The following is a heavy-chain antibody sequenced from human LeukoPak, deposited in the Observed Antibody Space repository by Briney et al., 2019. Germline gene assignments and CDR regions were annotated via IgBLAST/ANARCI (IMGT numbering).Heavy chain of an antibody. CDR1: GYTFTGYY. V-gene: IGHV1-2*02. CDR2: INPNSGGT. J-gene: IGHJ4*02. CDR3: ARAILSGYPDS. D-gene: IGHD3-3*01. Sequence: GASVKVSCKASGYTFTGYYMHWVRLAPGQGLEWMGWINPNSGGTNYAQKFQGRVTMTRDTSISTAYMELSRLRSDDTAVYYCARAILSGYPDSWGQGTLVIVFS.